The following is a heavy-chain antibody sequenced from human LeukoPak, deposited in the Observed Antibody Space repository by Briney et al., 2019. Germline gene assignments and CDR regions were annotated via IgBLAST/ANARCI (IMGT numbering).Heavy chain of an antibody. CDR2: INGDGSST. CDR3: ARDKGYSIDQ. D-gene: IGHD5-18*01. J-gene: IGHJ5*02. V-gene: IGHV3-74*01. Sequence: GGSLRLSCAASGFSFNTYWMHWVRQAPGTGLVWVSRINGDGSSTSYADFVKGRFTISRDNAKNTLYLQMNSLRAEETAIYYCARDKGYSIDQWGQGTLVTVSS. CDR1: GFSFNTYW.